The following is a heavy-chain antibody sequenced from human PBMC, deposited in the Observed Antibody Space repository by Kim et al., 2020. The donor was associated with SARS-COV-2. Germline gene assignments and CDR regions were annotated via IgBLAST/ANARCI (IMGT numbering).Heavy chain of an antibody. V-gene: IGHV1-46*01. J-gene: IGHJ4*02. D-gene: IGHD3-22*01. Sequence: YSQKFKGRVTMTRDTSTRTVYMELSSLRSEDTAVYYCASGGSGYYYYFDYWGQGTLVTVSS. CDR3: ASGGSGYYYYFDY.